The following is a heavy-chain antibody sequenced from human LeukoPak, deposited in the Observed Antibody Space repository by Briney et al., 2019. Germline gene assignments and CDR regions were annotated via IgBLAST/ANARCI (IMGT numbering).Heavy chain of an antibody. Sequence: PGGSLRLSCAASGFTFSNYAMSWVRQAPGKGLEWVSAISPSGGSTYYPDSVKGRFTISRDNSKNTLYLQVNSLRAEDTAVYFCAKEPTSRGSGRGYFDLWSRGTLVTVPS. CDR3: AKEPTSRGSGRGYFDL. V-gene: IGHV3-23*01. CDR1: GFTFSNYA. D-gene: IGHD6-19*01. J-gene: IGHJ2*01. CDR2: ISPSGGST.